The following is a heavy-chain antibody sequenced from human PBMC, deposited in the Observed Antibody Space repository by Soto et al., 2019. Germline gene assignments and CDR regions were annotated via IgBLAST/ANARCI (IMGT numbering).Heavy chain of an antibody. V-gene: IGHV1-3*05. J-gene: IGHJ4*02. D-gene: IGHD4-17*01. CDR2: INAGNGNT. CDR3: ARGLGYGDYDLYY. Sequence: QVQLVQSGAEEKKPGASVKVSCKASGYTFTSYAMHWVRQAPGQRLEWMGWINAGNGNTKYSQKFQGRVTITRDTSASTAYMELSSLRSEDTAVYYCARGLGYGDYDLYYWRQGTLVTVSS. CDR1: GYTFTSYA.